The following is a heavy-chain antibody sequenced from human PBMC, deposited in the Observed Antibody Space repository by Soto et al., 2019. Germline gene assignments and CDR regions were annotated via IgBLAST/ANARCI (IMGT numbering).Heavy chain of an antibody. D-gene: IGHD2-21*02. Sequence: PSETLSLTCAVYGGSFSGYYWSWIRQPPGKGLEWIGEINHSGSTNYNPSLKSRVTISVDTSKNQFSLQLSSLTAADTAVYFCAREDDGGDRDYYGLDVWGKGTTVTVSS. J-gene: IGHJ6*04. CDR2: INHSGST. CDR1: GGSFSGYY. V-gene: IGHV4-34*01. CDR3: AREDDGGDRDYYGLDV.